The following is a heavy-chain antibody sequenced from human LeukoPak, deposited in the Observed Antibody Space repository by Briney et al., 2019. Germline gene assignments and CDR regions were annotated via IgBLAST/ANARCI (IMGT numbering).Heavy chain of an antibody. CDR3: ARAGVRGVTPPY. J-gene: IGHJ4*02. D-gene: IGHD3-10*01. Sequence: GGSLRLSCAASGFTFSSYAMSWVRQAPGKGLEWVSAISGSGSSTYYADSVKGRFTISRDNSKNTLYLQMNSLRAEDTAVYYCARAGVRGVTPPYWGQGTLVTVSS. CDR2: ISGSGSST. CDR1: GFTFSSYA. V-gene: IGHV3-23*01.